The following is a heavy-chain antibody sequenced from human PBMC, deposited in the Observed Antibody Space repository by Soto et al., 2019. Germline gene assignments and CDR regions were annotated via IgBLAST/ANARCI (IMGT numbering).Heavy chain of an antibody. CDR1: GGSISSGGYY. Sequence: SETLSLTXTVSGGSISSGGYYWSWIRQHPGKGLEWIGYIYYSGSTYYNPSLKSRVTISVDTSKNQFSLKLSSVTAADTAVYYCARVSLAVAGTLANYYYGMDVWGQGTTVTVSS. V-gene: IGHV4-31*02. CDR2: IYYSGST. J-gene: IGHJ6*02. CDR3: ARVSLAVAGTLANYYYGMDV. D-gene: IGHD6-19*01.